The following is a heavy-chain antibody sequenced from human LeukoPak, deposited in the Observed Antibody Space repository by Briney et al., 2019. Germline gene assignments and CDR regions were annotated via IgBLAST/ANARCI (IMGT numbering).Heavy chain of an antibody. CDR2: IYYSGST. Sequence: PSETLSLTCTVSGGSVSSGSYYWSWIRQPPGKGLEWIGYIYYSGSTNYNPSLKSRVTISIDTSKNQFSLKLSSVTAADTAVYYCARGGGNSGYYFDHWGQGTLATVSS. D-gene: IGHD4-23*01. V-gene: IGHV4-61*01. CDR1: GGSVSSGSYY. CDR3: ARGGGNSGYYFDH. J-gene: IGHJ4*02.